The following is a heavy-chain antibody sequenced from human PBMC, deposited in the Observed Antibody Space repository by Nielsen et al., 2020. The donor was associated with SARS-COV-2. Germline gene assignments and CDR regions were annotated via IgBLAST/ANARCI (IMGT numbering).Heavy chain of an antibody. Sequence: GESLKISCAASGFTFSSYWMSWVRQAPGKGLEWVANIKQDGSEKYYVDSVKGRFTISRDNAKNSLYLQMNSLRAEDTAVYYCARESILAVAGAFDYWGQGTLVTVSS. CDR3: ARESILAVAGAFDY. D-gene: IGHD6-19*01. J-gene: IGHJ4*02. V-gene: IGHV3-7*03. CDR2: IKQDGSEK. CDR1: GFTFSSYW.